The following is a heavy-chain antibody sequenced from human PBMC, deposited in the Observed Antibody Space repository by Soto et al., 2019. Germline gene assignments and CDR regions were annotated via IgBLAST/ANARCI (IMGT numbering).Heavy chain of an antibody. CDR2: IYYSGST. Sequence: SETLSLTCTVSGGSISSSSYYWGWIRQPPGKGLEWIGSIYYSGSTYYNPSLKSRVTISVDTSKNQFSLKLSSVTAEDTAVYYCATPQDYDGCLDSWGQGTLVT. D-gene: IGHD3-22*01. CDR3: ATPQDYDGCLDS. J-gene: IGHJ4*02. V-gene: IGHV4-39*01. CDR1: GGSISSSSYY.